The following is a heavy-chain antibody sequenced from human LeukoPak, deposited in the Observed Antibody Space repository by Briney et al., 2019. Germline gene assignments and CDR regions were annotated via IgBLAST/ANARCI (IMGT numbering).Heavy chain of an antibody. V-gene: IGHV4-39*07. CDR2: TYSGGST. J-gene: IGHJ4*02. CDR1: GGPISATTYY. D-gene: IGHD3-22*01. CDR3: ARASYSYDINGWVPFDY. Sequence: SETLSLTCAVSGGPISATTYYWGWIRQTTGKGLEWIGSTYSGGSTYYNPSLKSRVTISGDTSKNQFSLRLSSVTAADTAVYYCARASYSYDINGWVPFDYWGQGTLVTVSS.